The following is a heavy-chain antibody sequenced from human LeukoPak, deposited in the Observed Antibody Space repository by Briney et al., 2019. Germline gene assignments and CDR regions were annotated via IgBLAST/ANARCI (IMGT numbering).Heavy chain of an antibody. J-gene: IGHJ4*02. CDR3: AAIVVAVAGQGYFDY. CDR2: IVVGSGNT. Sequence: SVKVSCKASGFTFTSSAMQWVRQARGQRLEWIGWIVVGSGNTNYAQKFQERVTITRDMSTSTAYMELSSLRSGDTAVYYCAAIVVAVAGQGYFDYWGQGTLVTVSS. CDR1: GFTFTSSA. V-gene: IGHV1-58*02. D-gene: IGHD6-19*01.